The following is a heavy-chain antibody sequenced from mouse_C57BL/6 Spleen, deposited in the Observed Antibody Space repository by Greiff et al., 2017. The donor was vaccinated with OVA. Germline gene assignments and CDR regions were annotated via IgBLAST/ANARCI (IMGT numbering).Heavy chain of an antibody. V-gene: IGHV5-6*01. CDR3: ARHDTTALDY. D-gene: IGHD1-2*01. CDR2: ISSGGSYT. CDR1: GFTFSSYG. Sequence: EVKVVESGGDLVKPGGSLKLSCAASGFTFSSYGMSWVRQTPDKRLEWVATISSGGSYTYYPDSVKGRFTISRDNAKNTLYLQMSSLKSEDTAMYYCARHDTTALDYWGQGTTLTVSS. J-gene: IGHJ2*01.